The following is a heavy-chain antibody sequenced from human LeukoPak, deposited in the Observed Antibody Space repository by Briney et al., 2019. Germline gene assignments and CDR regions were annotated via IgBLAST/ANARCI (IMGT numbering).Heavy chain of an antibody. J-gene: IGHJ4*02. CDR1: GGSVSSGSYY. CDR3: ARVYFGDFDY. CDR2: IYYSGST. V-gene: IGHV4-61*01. Sequence: SETLSLTCTVSGGSVSSGSYYWSWIRQPPGKGLEWIGYIYYSGSTNYNPSLKSRVTISVDTSKNQISLKLSSVTAADTAVYYCARVYFGDFDYWGQGTLVTVSS. D-gene: IGHD3-16*01.